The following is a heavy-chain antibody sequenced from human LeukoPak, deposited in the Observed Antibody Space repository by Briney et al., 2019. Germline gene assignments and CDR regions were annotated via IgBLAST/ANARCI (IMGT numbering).Heavy chain of an antibody. V-gene: IGHV3-30*14. CDR3: ARDQYYASGSYYNSSKGYFDY. CDR1: GFTFSSYA. J-gene: IGHJ4*02. Sequence: GGSLRLSCSASGFTFSSYAMHWVRQAPGKGLEWVAVISYNGRNQNYADSVQGRFTISRDNSKNTLYLQMNSLRAEDTAVYYCARDQYYASGSYYNSSKGYFDYWGQGTLVTVSS. D-gene: IGHD3-10*01. CDR2: ISYNGRNQ.